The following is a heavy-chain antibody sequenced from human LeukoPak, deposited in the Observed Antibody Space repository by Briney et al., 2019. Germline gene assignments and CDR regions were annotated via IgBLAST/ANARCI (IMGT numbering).Heavy chain of an antibody. Sequence: PGRSPRLSCAASGFTFSYYGLHWVRQGPGRGLEWVAVISYDGSNKYYADSMKGRFTIPRDNSKNTLYLQMNSLRAEDTAVYYCAKQCGGSDWFDAFDIWGQGTMVTVSS. CDR3: AKQCGGSDWFDAFDI. D-gene: IGHD6-19*01. J-gene: IGHJ3*02. V-gene: IGHV3-30*18. CDR2: ISYDGSNK. CDR1: GFTFSYYG.